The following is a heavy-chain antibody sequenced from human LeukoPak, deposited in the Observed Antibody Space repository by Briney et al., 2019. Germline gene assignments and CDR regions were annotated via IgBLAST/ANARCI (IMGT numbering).Heavy chain of an antibody. CDR3: ARGGSYLSAFDI. CDR2: ISSSSSYI. CDR1: GFTFSSYE. D-gene: IGHD1-26*01. Sequence: TGGSLRLSCAASGFTFSSYEMNWVRQAPGKGLEWVSSISSSSSYIYYADSVKGRFTISRDNSKNTLYLQMNSLRAEDTAVYYCARGGSYLSAFDIWGQGTMVTVSS. J-gene: IGHJ3*02. V-gene: IGHV3-21*04.